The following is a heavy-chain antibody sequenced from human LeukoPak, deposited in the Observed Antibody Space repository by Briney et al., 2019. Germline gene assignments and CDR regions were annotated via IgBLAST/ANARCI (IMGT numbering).Heavy chain of an antibody. V-gene: IGHV4-39*02. D-gene: IGHD1-26*01. CDR1: GGSISSSSYY. Sequence: PSETLSLTCTVSGGSISSSSYYWGWIRQPPGKGLEWIGSMYYSGSTYHNPSLKSRVTISVDTSKTHFSLKLSSVTAADTAVYYCARWVVSGKKYFDYWGQGTLVTVSS. J-gene: IGHJ4*02. CDR2: MYYSGST. CDR3: ARWVVSGKKYFDY.